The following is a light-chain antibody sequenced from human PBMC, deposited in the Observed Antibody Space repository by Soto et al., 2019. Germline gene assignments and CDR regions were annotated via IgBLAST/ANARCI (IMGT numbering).Light chain of an antibody. CDR1: SSDIGCYNY. CDR2: EVS. J-gene: IGLJ1*01. Sequence: GLTQPASVSGPTGQSITISCTGTSSDIGCYNYVSWYQQHPGKAPKLMIYEVSNRPSRVSNRFSGSKSGNTASLTISGLQAEDEADYYCSSYTRSSTSYVFGTGTKVTVL. V-gene: IGLV2-14*01. CDR3: SSYTRSSTSYV.